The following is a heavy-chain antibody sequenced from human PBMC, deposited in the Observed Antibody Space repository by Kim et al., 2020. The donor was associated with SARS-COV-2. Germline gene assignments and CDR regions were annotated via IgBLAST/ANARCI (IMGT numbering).Heavy chain of an antibody. V-gene: IGHV3-7*01. CDR3: ARGGIAVAGLYGMDV. Sequence: DSVKGRFTISRDNAKNSLYLQRNSRRAEETAVYDCARGGIAVAGLYGMDVWGQGTTVTVSS. J-gene: IGHJ6*02. D-gene: IGHD6-19*01.